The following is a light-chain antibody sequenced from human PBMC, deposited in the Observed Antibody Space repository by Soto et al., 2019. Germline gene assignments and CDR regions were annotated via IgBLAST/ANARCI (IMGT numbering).Light chain of an antibody. CDR2: KAS. CDR1: QSISSW. Sequence: DIQMTQSPSTLSASVGDRVTITCRASQSISSWLAWYQQKPGKAPKLLIYKASSLQSGVPSRFSGGGSGTEFTLTISSLQPDDFATYYCQQYNSYSWTIGRGTKVEIK. V-gene: IGKV1-5*03. CDR3: QQYNSYSWT. J-gene: IGKJ1*01.